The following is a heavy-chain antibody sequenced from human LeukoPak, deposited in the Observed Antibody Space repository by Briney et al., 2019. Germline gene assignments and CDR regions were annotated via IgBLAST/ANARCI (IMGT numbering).Heavy chain of an antibody. D-gene: IGHD3-22*01. Sequence: SETLSLTCSVSGYSISSGFYWGWIRQPPGKGLEWIGSMFHSGSTYYNPSLKSRVTISVDTSKNQFSLKLSSVTAADTAVYYCARANYYDSSGYSRGAFDIWGQGTMVTVSS. CDR2: MFHSGST. CDR3: ARANYYDSSGYSRGAFDI. V-gene: IGHV4-38-2*02. J-gene: IGHJ3*02. CDR1: GYSISSGFY.